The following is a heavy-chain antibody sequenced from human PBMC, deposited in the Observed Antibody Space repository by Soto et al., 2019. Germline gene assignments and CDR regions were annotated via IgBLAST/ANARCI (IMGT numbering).Heavy chain of an antibody. J-gene: IGHJ5*02. Sequence: GGSLSLSYAASGFTFSSYSMNWVRPAPGKGLECVSSISSSSSYIYYADSVKGRFTISRDNAKNSLYLQMNSLRAADTAVYYCARGNAPSEDSMATIDGWFDPWGQGTLVTVSS. CDR1: GFTFSSYS. CDR2: ISSSSSYI. V-gene: IGHV3-21*04. CDR3: ARGNAPSEDSMATIDGWFDP. D-gene: IGHD5-12*01.